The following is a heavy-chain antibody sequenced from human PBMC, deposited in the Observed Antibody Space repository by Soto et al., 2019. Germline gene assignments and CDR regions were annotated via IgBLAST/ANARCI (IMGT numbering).Heavy chain of an antibody. D-gene: IGHD3-3*01. CDR3: ARDTFAGPDF. CDR2: ITSAGTGN. J-gene: IGHJ4*02. V-gene: IGHV3-48*02. CDR1: VFSTSSFG. Sequence: GGSLRLSCAAAVFSTSSFGLNWLRQAPGKGLEWLSYITSAGTGNYYADSVKGRFTISKDSAKNSLYLQMNSLRDEDTAVYYCARDTFAGPDFWGQGTLVTVSS.